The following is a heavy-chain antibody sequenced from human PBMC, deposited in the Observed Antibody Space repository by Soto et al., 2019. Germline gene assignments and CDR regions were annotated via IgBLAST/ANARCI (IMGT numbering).Heavy chain of an antibody. CDR3: ARFPGSYGIDV. CDR2: IIPILGIA. CDR1: GGTFSSYT. Sequence: QVQLVQSGAEVKKPGSSVKVSCKASGGTFSSYTISWVRQAPGQGLEWMGRIIPILGIANYAQKFQGRVTITADKSTSTAYMELRSLRSEDTAVYYCARFPGSYGIDVCGQGTTVTVSS. J-gene: IGHJ6*02. V-gene: IGHV1-69*02.